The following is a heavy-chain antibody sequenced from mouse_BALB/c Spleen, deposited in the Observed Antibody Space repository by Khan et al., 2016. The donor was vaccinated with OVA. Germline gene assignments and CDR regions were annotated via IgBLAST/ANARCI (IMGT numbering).Heavy chain of an antibody. CDR1: GYSITSGYA. CDR3: ARGNYYGYYFDY. D-gene: IGHD1-1*01. J-gene: IGHJ2*01. CDR2: KSYSGVT. V-gene: IGHV3-2*02. Sequence: EVKLEESGPGLVKPSQSLSLTCTVTGYSITSGYAWNWIRQFPGNKLEWMGYKSYSGVTSYTPSLKSRISITRDTSKNQFFLQLNSVTTEDTATYYCARGNYYGYYFDYWGQGTTLTVSS.